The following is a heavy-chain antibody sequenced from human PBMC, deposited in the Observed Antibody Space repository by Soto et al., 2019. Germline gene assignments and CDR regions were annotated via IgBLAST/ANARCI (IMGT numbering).Heavy chain of an antibody. D-gene: IGHD6-19*01. Sequence: QVQLVQSGAEVKKPGASVKVSCKASGYTFTSYDINWVRQATGQGLEWMGWMNPNSGNTGYAQKFQGRVTRTRNTSISTAYMELSSLRSEDTAVYYCERGGSSSGRRYWYFDLWGRGTLVTVSS. J-gene: IGHJ2*01. CDR2: MNPNSGNT. CDR1: GYTFTSYD. V-gene: IGHV1-8*01. CDR3: ERGGSSSGRRYWYFDL.